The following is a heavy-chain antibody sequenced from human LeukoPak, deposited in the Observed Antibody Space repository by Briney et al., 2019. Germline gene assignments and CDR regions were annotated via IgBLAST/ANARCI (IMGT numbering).Heavy chain of an antibody. CDR3: AKDSNPYYYDSSGRGAFDI. V-gene: IGHV3-9*03. CDR2: ISWNSGSI. J-gene: IGHJ3*02. CDR1: GFTFDDYA. Sequence: SLRLSCAASGFTFDDYAMHWVRQAPGKGLEWVSGISWNSGSIGYADSVKGRFTISRDNAKNSLYLQMNSLRAEDMALYYCAKDSNPYYYDSSGRGAFDIWGQGTMVTVSS. D-gene: IGHD3-22*01.